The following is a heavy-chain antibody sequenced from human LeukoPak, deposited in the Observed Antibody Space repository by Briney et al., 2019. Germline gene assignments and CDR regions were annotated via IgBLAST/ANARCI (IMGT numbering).Heavy chain of an antibody. CDR1: GGSISSSRYY. CDR2: ISYSGST. J-gene: IGHJ4*02. D-gene: IGHD3-22*01. CDR3: ARQIGRGYDSSGYFGY. Sequence: PSETLSLTCTVSGGSISSSRYYWAWIRQPPGKGLDWIGSISYSGSTYYNSSLKSRLTISVDTSKNQFSLRLSSVTAADTAVYYCARQIGRGYDSSGYFGYWGQGTLVTVSS. V-gene: IGHV4-39*01.